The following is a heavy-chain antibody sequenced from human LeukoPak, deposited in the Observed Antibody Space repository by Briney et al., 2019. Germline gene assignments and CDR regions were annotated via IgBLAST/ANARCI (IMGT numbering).Heavy chain of an antibody. Sequence: ESLKISCKGSGYSFSSYWIGWVRQMPGQGLEWMRIIYPDGSDTRYSPSFQGQVTISADNSINTAYLQWSSLKDYDTAMYYCARQNGGNSYWFDPWGQGTLVTVSS. D-gene: IGHD4-23*01. CDR1: GYSFSSYW. J-gene: IGHJ5*02. CDR3: ARQNGGNSYWFDP. CDR2: IYPDGSDT. V-gene: IGHV5-51*01.